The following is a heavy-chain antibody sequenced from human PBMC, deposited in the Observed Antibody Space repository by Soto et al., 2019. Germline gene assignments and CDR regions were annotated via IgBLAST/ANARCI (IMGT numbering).Heavy chain of an antibody. CDR3: ARHNYGSGSTYFDY. D-gene: IGHD3-10*01. Sequence: QVQLQESGPGLVKPSETLSLTCTVSGGSISSYYWSWIRQPPGKGLEWIGYIYYSGSTNYNPSLKSRVTISVDTSKNRFSRKLNSMTAADTAVYYCARHNYGSGSTYFDYWGQGTLVTVSS. CDR1: GGSISSYY. CDR2: IYYSGST. J-gene: IGHJ4*02. V-gene: IGHV4-59*08.